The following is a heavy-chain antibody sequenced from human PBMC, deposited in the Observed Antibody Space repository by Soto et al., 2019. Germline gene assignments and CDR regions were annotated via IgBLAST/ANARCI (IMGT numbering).Heavy chain of an antibody. D-gene: IGHD3-22*01. CDR1: GFTFRNYA. CDR3: ARDLSRGITMIGLEIHF. V-gene: IGHV3-30*04. J-gene: IGHJ4*02. Sequence: QVRLVESGGGLVQPGRSLRLSCEASGFTFRNYAMHWVRQAPGKGLELVAIISYDASNKYYGESVKGRFTISRDNSKNTVSLQMSSLRVDDTAVYYCARDLSRGITMIGLEIHFWGQGTPVTVSS. CDR2: ISYDASNK.